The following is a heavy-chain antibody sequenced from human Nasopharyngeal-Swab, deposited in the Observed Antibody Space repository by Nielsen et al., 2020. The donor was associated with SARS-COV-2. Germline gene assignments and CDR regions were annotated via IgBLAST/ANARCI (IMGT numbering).Heavy chain of an antibody. CDR2: IYHIGST. D-gene: IGHD3-10*01. Sequence: SETLSLTCAVSGGSISSSNWWSWVRQPPGKGLEWIGEIYHIGSTNYNPSLKSRVTISVDKSKNQFSLKLSSVTAADTAVYYCARDPRLVTMVRGAYYYYYYGMDVWGQGTTVTVSS. J-gene: IGHJ6*02. V-gene: IGHV4-4*02. CDR3: ARDPRLVTMVRGAYYYYYYGMDV. CDR1: GGSISSSNW.